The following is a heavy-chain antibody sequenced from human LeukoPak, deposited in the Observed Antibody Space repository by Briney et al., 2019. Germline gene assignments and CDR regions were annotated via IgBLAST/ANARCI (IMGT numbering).Heavy chain of an antibody. CDR2: ISSSSSTI. CDR1: GFTFSSYN. CDR3: AREHSSSSGSVSDY. J-gene: IGHJ4*02. V-gene: IGHV3-48*02. Sequence: GGSLRLSCTASGFTFSSYNMNWVRQAPGKGLEWVSYISSSSSTIYYADSVKGRFTISRDNAKNSLYLQMNSLRDEDTAVYYCAREHSSSSGSVSDYWGRGTLVTVSS. D-gene: IGHD6-6*01.